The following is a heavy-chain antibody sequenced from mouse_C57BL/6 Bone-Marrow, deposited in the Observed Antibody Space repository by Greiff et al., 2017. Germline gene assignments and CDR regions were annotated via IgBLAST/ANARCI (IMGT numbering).Heavy chain of an antibody. CDR2: IYPRSGNT. CDR3: AGNDGYNREYAMDY. Sequence: QVQLQQSGAELARPGASVKLSCKASGYTFTSYGISWVKQRTGQGLEWIGEIYPRSGNTYYNEKFKGKATLTAYKSSSAAYMELRSLTSEDTAVYDCAGNDGYNREYAMDYWGQGTSVTVTS. CDR1: GYTFTSYG. V-gene: IGHV1-81*01. D-gene: IGHD2-3*01. J-gene: IGHJ4*01.